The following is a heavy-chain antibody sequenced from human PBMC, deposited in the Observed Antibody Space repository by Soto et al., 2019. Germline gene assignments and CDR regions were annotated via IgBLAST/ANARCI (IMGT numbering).Heavy chain of an antibody. J-gene: IGHJ4*02. D-gene: IGHD6-19*01. V-gene: IGHV4-59*01. CDR3: ASSSGWYCFVY. CDR1: GGSISSYY. Sequence: PSETLSLTCTVSGGSISSYYWSWIRQPPGKGLEWIGYIYYSGSTNYNPSLKSRVTISVDTSKNQFSLKLSSVTAADTAVYYCASSSGWYCFVYWGQGTLVTVSS. CDR2: IYYSGST.